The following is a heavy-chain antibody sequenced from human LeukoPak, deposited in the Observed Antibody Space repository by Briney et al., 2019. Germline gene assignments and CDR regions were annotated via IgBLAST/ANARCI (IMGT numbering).Heavy chain of an antibody. CDR3: ARSGGAMIVVYYFDY. J-gene: IGHJ4*02. V-gene: IGHV4-38-2*02. D-gene: IGHD3-22*01. Sequence: PSETLSLTCTVSGYSTSSGYYWGWIRQPPGKGLEWIGSIYHSGSTYYNPSLKSRVTISVDTSKNQFSLKLSSVTAADTAVYYCARSGGAMIVVYYFDYWGQGTLVTVSS. CDR2: IYHSGST. CDR1: GYSTSSGYY.